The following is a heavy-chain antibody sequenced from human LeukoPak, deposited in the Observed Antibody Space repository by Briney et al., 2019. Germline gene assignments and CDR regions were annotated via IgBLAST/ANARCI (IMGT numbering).Heavy chain of an antibody. Sequence: GGSLRLSCAASGFTFSSYAMSWVRQAPGKGLDWVSAISVSAGSTYYADSVKGRFTISKDYSKNTLYLQMNSLRAEDTAVYYCANFHCSSTSCHLSGYFQHWGQGTLVTVSS. V-gene: IGHV3-23*01. CDR3: ANFHCSSTSCHLSGYFQH. D-gene: IGHD2-2*01. J-gene: IGHJ1*01. CDR1: GFTFSSYA. CDR2: ISVSAGST.